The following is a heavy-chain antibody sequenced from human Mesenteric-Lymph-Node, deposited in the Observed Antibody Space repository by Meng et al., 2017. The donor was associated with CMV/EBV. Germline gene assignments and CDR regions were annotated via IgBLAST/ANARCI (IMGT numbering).Heavy chain of an antibody. CDR2: IYYSGST. CDR3: AKEMGDSSGWYWSSWFDP. V-gene: IGHV4-39*07. J-gene: IGHJ5*02. CDR1: GGSISSSSYY. Sequence: SETLSLTCTVSGGSISSSSYYWGWIRQPPGKGLEWIGSIYYSGSTYYNPSLKSRVTISLDTSKNQFSLKLNSVTAADTAVYYCAKEMGDSSGWYWSSWFDPWGQGTLVTVSS. D-gene: IGHD6-19*01.